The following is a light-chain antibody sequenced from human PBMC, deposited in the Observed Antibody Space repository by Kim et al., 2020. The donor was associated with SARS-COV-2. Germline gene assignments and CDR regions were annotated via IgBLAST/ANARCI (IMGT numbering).Light chain of an antibody. V-gene: IGLV3-1*01. J-gene: IGLJ2*01. Sequence: SYELTQPPSVSVSPGQTASITCSGDKLGDKYACWYQQKPGQCPVLVIYQDTKRPSGIPERFSGSNSGNTATLTISGTQAMDEADYYCQAWDSNSFYVVFGGGTQLTVL. CDR1: KLGDKY. CDR2: QDT. CDR3: QAWDSNSFYVV.